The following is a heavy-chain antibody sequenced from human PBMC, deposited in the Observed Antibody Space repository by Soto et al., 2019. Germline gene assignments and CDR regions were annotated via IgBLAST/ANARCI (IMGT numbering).Heavy chain of an antibody. CDR1: GGSISSGGYY. J-gene: IGHJ5*02. Sequence: SETLSLTCTVSGGSISSGGYYWGWIRQPPGKGLEWIGTIYYSGSTYYNPSLKSRVTISVDTSKNQFSLKLSSVTAADTAVYYCARTYDSSAYYWFDPWGQGTLVTVSS. CDR3: ARTYDSSAYYWFDP. D-gene: IGHD3-22*01. V-gene: IGHV4-39*01. CDR2: IYYSGST.